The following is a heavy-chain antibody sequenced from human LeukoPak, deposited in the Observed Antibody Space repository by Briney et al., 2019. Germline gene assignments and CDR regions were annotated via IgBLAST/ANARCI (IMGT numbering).Heavy chain of an antibody. Sequence: ASVKVSCKASGYTFTSYYMHWVRQAPGQGLEWMGIINPSGGSTSYAQKFQGRVTMTRDTSTSTVYMELSSLRSEDTAVYYCARAYLGCSSTSCYKGAFDIWGQGTMVTVSS. V-gene: IGHV1-46*01. CDR1: GYTFTSYY. CDR3: ARAYLGCSSTSCYKGAFDI. CDR2: INPSGGST. J-gene: IGHJ3*02. D-gene: IGHD2-2*02.